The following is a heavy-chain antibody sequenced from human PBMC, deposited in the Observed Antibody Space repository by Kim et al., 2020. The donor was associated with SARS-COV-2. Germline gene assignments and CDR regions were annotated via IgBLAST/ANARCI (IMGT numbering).Heavy chain of an antibody. Sequence: GGSLRLSCAASGFTFSSYSMNWVRQAPGKGLEWVSSISSSSSYIYYADSVKGRFTISRDNAKNSLYLQMNSLRAEDTAVYYCARDGYSSSWYEVGSYSQQLNWFDPWGQGTLVTVSS. CDR1: GFTFSSYS. V-gene: IGHV3-21*01. D-gene: IGHD6-13*01. CDR2: ISSSSSYI. J-gene: IGHJ5*02. CDR3: ARDGYSSSWYEVGSYSQQLNWFDP.